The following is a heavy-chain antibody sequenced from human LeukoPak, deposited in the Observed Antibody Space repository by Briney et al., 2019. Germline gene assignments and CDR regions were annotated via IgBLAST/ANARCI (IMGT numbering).Heavy chain of an antibody. CDR1: GFTFSSYA. V-gene: IGHV3-23*01. CDR2: ISGSGGST. CDR3: AKGQGGTTVVTPVYPDY. D-gene: IGHD4-23*01. J-gene: IGHJ4*02. Sequence: GGSLRLSCAASGFTFSSYAMSWVRQAPGKGLEWVSAISGSGGSTYYADSVKGRFTISRDNSKNTLYLQMNSLRAEDTAVYYCAKGQGGTTVVTPVYPDYWGQGTLVTVSS.